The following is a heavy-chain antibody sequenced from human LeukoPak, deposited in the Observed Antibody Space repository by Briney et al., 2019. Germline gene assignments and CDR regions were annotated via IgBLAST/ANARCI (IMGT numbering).Heavy chain of an antibody. J-gene: IGHJ6*02. CDR3: ARQEFTRGGMDV. D-gene: IGHD1-26*01. V-gene: IGHV3-30-3*01. CDR2: ISYDGSNK. CDR1: GFTFSSYA. Sequence: GGSLRLSCAASGFTFSSYAMHWVRQAPGKGLEWVAVISYDGSNKYYADSVKGRFTISRDNSKNTLYLQMNSLRAEDTAVYYCARQEFTRGGMDVWGQGTTVTVSS.